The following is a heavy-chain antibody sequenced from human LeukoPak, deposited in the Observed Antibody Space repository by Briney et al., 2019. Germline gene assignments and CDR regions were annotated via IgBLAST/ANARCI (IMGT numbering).Heavy chain of an antibody. V-gene: IGHV7-4-1*02. CDR3: ARVRGADRSTWYDY. Sequence: ASVKVSCKASGYTFTSYAMNWVRQAPGQGLECLGWINTNTGNPTYAQGFTGRFVFSLDTSVSTAYLQISSLKAEDTAVYYCARVRGADRSTWYDYWGQGTLVTVSS. CDR1: GYTFTSYA. D-gene: IGHD6-13*01. CDR2: INTNTGNP. J-gene: IGHJ4*02.